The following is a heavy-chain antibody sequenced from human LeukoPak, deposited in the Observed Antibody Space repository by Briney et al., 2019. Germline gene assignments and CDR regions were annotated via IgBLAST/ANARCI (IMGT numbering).Heavy chain of an antibody. D-gene: IGHD4-23*01. CDR1: GFTFSDYA. Sequence: QAGGSLRLSCVASGFTFSDYAMNWVRQAPGKGLVWVSRIASDGSSTTYADSVKGRFSISRDNAKNTLYLQMNSLRVEDTAVYYCARGRPHGNDYWGQGTLVTVSS. CDR2: IASDGSST. V-gene: IGHV3-74*01. CDR3: ARGRPHGNDY. J-gene: IGHJ4*02.